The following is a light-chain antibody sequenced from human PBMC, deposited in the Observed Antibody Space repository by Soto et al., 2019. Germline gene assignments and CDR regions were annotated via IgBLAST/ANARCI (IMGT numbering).Light chain of an antibody. CDR1: QNVNNY. CDR3: QQYGSSPT. V-gene: IGKV3-20*01. J-gene: IGKJ5*01. CDR2: DAS. Sequence: EIVLTQSPATLSLSPGQRATLFCRASQNVNNYLAWYQQKPGQAPRLLIYDASNRATGIPARFSGTGSGTDFTLTISRLEPEDFAVYYCQQYGSSPTFGQGTRLEIK.